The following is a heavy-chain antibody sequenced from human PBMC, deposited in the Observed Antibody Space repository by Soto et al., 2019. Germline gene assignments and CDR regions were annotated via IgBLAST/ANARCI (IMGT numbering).Heavy chain of an antibody. CDR1: GGSISSYY. CDR3: AREYYYDSSGYVNWFDP. D-gene: IGHD3-22*01. V-gene: IGHV4-59*01. Sequence: PWETLSLTCTVSGGSISSYYWSWIRQPPGKGLEWIGYIYYSGSTNYNPSLKSRVTISVDTSKNQFSLKLSSVTAADTAVYYCAREYYYDSSGYVNWFDPWGQGTLVTVSS. J-gene: IGHJ5*02. CDR2: IYYSGST.